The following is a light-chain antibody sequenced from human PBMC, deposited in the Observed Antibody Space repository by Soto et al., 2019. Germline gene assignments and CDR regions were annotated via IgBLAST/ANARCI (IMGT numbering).Light chain of an antibody. CDR2: GVS. J-gene: IGLJ1*01. Sequence: QSALTQPASVSGSPGQSTTISCSGTRSDIGSYNYVAWYQQFPGKTPKILIYGVSNRPSGVSSRFSGSKSGNTASLTISGLQAEDKADYYCISYTGSSTSYVFGSGTKVTVL. CDR3: ISYTGSSTSYV. CDR1: RSDIGSYNY. V-gene: IGLV2-14*01.